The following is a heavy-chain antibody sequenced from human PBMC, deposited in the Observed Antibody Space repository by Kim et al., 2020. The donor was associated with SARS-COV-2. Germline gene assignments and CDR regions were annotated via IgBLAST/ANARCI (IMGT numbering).Heavy chain of an antibody. V-gene: IGHV3-23*01. Sequence: RFTISRDNSKNTLYLQMNSLRAEDTAVYYCAKSLGEPVLWFGELFGAFDIWGQGTMVTVSS. CDR3: AKSLGEPVLWFGELFGAFDI. D-gene: IGHD3-10*01. J-gene: IGHJ3*02.